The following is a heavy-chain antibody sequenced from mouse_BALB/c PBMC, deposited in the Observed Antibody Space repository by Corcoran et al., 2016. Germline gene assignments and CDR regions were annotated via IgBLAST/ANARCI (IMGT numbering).Heavy chain of an antibody. Sequence: DVQLQESGPGLVKPSQSLSLTCSVTGYSITSGYYWNWIRQFPGNKLEWMGYISYDGSNNYNPPLKNRISITRDTSKNQFFLKLNSVTTEDTATYYCASYGNYFAWFAYWGQGTLVTVSA. CDR3: ASYGNYFAWFAY. J-gene: IGHJ3*01. CDR2: ISYDGSN. V-gene: IGHV3-6*02. D-gene: IGHD2-1*01. CDR1: GYSITSGYY.